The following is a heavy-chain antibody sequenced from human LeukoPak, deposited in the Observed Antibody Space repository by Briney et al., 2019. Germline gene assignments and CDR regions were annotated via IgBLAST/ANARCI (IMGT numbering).Heavy chain of an antibody. CDR3: ARGASSYYDSSDYFDY. V-gene: IGHV1-2*02. CDR2: INPNSGDT. J-gene: IGHJ4*02. D-gene: IGHD3-22*01. Sequence: ASVKVSCKTSGYTFSDYYIHWIRQAPGQGLEWVGWINPNSGDTDYAQKFQGRVTVTRDTSISTAYMELGRLRSDETAVYYCARGASSYYDSSDYFDYWGQGTLVTVSS. CDR1: GYTFSDYY.